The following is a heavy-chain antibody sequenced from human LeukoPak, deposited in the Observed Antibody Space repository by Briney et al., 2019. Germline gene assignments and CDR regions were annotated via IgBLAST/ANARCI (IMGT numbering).Heavy chain of an antibody. J-gene: IGHJ4*02. Sequence: GGSLRLSCAASGFTFDDHGMSWVRQAPGKGLEWVSGIKWDGGRTGYADSVKGRFTISRDNAKNSLYLQMKSLRAEDTALYYCARDSDYYSSGWSPWDYWGQGTLVTVSS. CDR1: GFTFDDHG. V-gene: IGHV3-20*04. D-gene: IGHD6-19*01. CDR2: IKWDGGRT. CDR3: ARDSDYYSSGWSPWDY.